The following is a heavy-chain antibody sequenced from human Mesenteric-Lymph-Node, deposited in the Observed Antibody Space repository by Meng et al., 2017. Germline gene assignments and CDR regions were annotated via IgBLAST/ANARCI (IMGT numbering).Heavy chain of an antibody. CDR3: ARDPIGTTRGWFDP. Sequence: GGGGGRAGRPLGRSLEASGFAFSGFGMDWVRQAPGKGLEWVAVIWYDGSNKYYADSVKGRFTISRDNSKNTLYLQMNSLRAEDTAVYYCARDPIGTTRGWFDPWGQGTLVTVSS. J-gene: IGHJ5*02. D-gene: IGHD1-14*01. CDR2: IWYDGSNK. CDR1: GFAFSGFG. V-gene: IGHV3-33*01.